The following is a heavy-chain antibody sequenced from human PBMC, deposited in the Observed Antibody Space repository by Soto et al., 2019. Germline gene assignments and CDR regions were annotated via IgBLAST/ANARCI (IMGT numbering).Heavy chain of an antibody. CDR1: GYTFITYG. Sequence: ASVKVSCKASGYTFITYGVSWVRQAPGQGLDWLGWISTYNGNTRYAERLQGRVTMTTDTTTNTAYMELRNLRSDDTAVYYCARVGGSYYSQHFDYWGQGTLVTVSS. J-gene: IGHJ4*02. CDR3: ARVGGSYYSQHFDY. D-gene: IGHD1-26*01. CDR2: ISTYNGNT. V-gene: IGHV1-18*01.